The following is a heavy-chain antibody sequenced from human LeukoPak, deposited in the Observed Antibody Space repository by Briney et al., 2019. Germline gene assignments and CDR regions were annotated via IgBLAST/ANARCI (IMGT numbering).Heavy chain of an antibody. CDR1: GYTFTTYG. CDR3: ARGYYDYVWGSYRYNSLDY. J-gene: IGHJ4*02. Sequence: ASVKVSCKASGYTFTTYGISWVRQAPGQGLEWMGWISAYNGNTNYAQKLQGRVTMTTDTSTSTAYMELRSLRSDDTAVYYCARGYYDYVWGSYRYNSLDYWGQGTLVTVSS. V-gene: IGHV1-18*01. D-gene: IGHD3-16*02. CDR2: ISAYNGNT.